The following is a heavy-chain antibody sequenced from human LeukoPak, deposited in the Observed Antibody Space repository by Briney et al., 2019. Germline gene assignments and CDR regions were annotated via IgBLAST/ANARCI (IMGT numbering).Heavy chain of an antibody. V-gene: IGHV4-30-4*08. D-gene: IGHD3-3*01. Sequence: PSQTLSLTCTVSGGSISSGDYYWSWIRQPPGKGLEWIGYIFYSGSTYYNPSLKSRGTISMDTSKNQFSLKLSSVTAADTAVYYCARGDITIFGVVRDYYYYIDVWGKGTTITISS. CDR2: IFYSGST. CDR3: ARGDITIFGVVRDYYYYIDV. CDR1: GGSISSGDYY. J-gene: IGHJ6*03.